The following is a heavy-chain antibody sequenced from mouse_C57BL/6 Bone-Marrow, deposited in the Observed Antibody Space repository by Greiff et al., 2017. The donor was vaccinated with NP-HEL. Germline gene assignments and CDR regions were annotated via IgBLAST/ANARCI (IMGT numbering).Heavy chain of an antibody. Sequence: VQLQQPGAELVKPGASVKMSCKASGYTFTSYWITWVKQRPGQGLEWIGDIYPGSGSTNYNEKFKSKATLTVDTSSSTAYMQLSSLTSEDSAVYYCARFPIDYYGSPWFAYGGQGTLVTVSA. CDR3: ARFPIDYYGSPWFAY. CDR1: GYTFTSYW. J-gene: IGHJ3*01. V-gene: IGHV1-55*01. CDR2: IYPGSGST. D-gene: IGHD1-1*01.